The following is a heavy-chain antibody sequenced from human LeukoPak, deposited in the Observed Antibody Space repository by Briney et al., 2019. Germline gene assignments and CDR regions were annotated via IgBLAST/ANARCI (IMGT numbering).Heavy chain of an antibody. CDR3: ARDKYYYDSSGYYPLDDY. D-gene: IGHD3-22*01. CDR1: GGTFSSYA. Sequence: SVKVSCKASGGTFSSYAISWVRQAPGQGLEWMGRIIPIFGTANYAQKFQGRVTITTDESTSTAYMELSSLGSEDTAVYYCARDKYYYDSSGYYPLDDYWGQGTLVTVSS. J-gene: IGHJ4*02. V-gene: IGHV1-69*05. CDR2: IIPIFGTA.